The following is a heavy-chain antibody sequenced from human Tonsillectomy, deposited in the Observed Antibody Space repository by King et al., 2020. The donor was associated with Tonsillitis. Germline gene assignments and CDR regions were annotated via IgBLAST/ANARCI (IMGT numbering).Heavy chain of an antibody. CDR1: GYTFTHHD. D-gene: IGHD4-17*01. CDR2: ISAYNGNT. Sequence: QLVQSGAEVKKPGASVKVSCKASGYTFTHHDISWVRQAPGQGLEWMGWISAYNGNTNYAQKFQGRVTMTTDTSTTTAYMELRSLTSDDTAVYYCARESEGRDYGDYGNWYFDLWGRGTVVTVSS. V-gene: IGHV1-18*01. J-gene: IGHJ2*01. CDR3: ARESEGRDYGDYGNWYFDL.